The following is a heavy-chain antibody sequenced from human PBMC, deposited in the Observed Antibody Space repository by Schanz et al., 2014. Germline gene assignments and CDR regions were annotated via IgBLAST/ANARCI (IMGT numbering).Heavy chain of an antibody. D-gene: IGHD6-25*01. J-gene: IGHJ5*02. Sequence: QVQLQESGPGLVKPSQTLSLTCIVSGGSISSGTYYWSWLRQPAGKGLEWIGRIYTSGSTNYNPSLKSRVPISLDPPKNHFSLKLSSVTAADTAVYYCAREPLSGYNWFDPWGQGSLVTVSS. V-gene: IGHV4-61*02. CDR2: IYTSGST. CDR1: GGSISSGTYY. CDR3: AREPLSGYNWFDP.